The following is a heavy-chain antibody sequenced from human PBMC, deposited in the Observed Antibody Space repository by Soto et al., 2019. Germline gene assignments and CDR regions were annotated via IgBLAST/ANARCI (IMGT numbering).Heavy chain of an antibody. CDR1: GGSISSGGYY. D-gene: IGHD2-21*02. V-gene: IGHV4-31*03. CDR2: IYYSGST. Sequence: QVQLQESGPGLVKPSQTLSLTCTVSGGSISSGGYYWSWIRQHPGKGLEWIGYIYYSGSTYYNPSLKSRVIISADTSKNQFSLKLSSVTAADTAMYYCERTSYCGDDCYSHYYYGMDVWGQGTTVTVSS. CDR3: ERTSYCGDDCYSHYYYGMDV. J-gene: IGHJ6*02.